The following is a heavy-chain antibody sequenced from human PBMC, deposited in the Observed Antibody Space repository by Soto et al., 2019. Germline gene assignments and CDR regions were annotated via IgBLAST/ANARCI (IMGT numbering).Heavy chain of an antibody. CDR1: GYTFTSYA. V-gene: IGHV1-3*01. CDR3: ARDGLYDFWSGYPQYYYYGMDV. D-gene: IGHD3-3*01. J-gene: IGHJ6*02. Sequence: ASVKVSCKASGYTFTSYAMHWVRQAPGQRLEWMGWINAGNGNTKYSQKFQGRVTITRDTSASTAYMELSSLRSEDTAVYYCARDGLYDFWSGYPQYYYYGMDVWGQGTKVTVYS. CDR2: INAGNGNT.